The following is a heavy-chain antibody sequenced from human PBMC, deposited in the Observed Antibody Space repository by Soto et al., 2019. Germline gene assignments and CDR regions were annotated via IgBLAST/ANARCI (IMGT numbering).Heavy chain of an antibody. CDR2: ISGSGIST. CDR1: GFTFSSYA. J-gene: IGHJ5*02. Sequence: EVQLLESGGGLVQPGGSLRLSCAAYGFTFSSYAMSWVRQAPGKGLEWVSAISGSGISTYYADSVKGRFTISRDNSKKTLYWQMNSLRADDTAMYYCAIDHKFGEPPWGQGTLVTVSS. V-gene: IGHV3-23*01. D-gene: IGHD3-10*01. CDR3: AIDHKFGEPP.